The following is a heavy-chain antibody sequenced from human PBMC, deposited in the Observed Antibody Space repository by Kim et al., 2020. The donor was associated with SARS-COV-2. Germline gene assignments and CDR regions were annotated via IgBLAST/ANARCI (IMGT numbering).Heavy chain of an antibody. CDR2: INAGNGNT. V-gene: IGHV1-3*01. D-gene: IGHD3-10*01. CDR3: ARDSQRYYGSGSYYRGWFDP. Sequence: ASVKVSCKASGYTFTSYAMHWVRQAPGQRLEWMGWINAGNGNTKYSQKFQGRVTITRDTSASTAYMELSSLRSEDTAVYYCARDSQRYYGSGSYYRGWFDPWGQGTLVTVSS. J-gene: IGHJ5*02. CDR1: GYTFTSYA.